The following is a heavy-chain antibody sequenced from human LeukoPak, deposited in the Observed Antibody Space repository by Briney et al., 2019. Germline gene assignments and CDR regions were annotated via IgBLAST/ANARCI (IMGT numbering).Heavy chain of an antibody. D-gene: IGHD2-2*01. J-gene: IGHJ5*02. V-gene: IGHV1-46*01. CDR3: ARDACSSTICQAGGNWFDP. Sequence: ASVKVSCKASGYTFTSYYMHWVRQAPGQGLEWMGTINPSGGSRSYAQKFQGRVTMTRDTSTSTVYMELSSLRSEDTAVYFCARDACSSTICQAGGNWFDPWDQGTLVIVS. CDR1: GYTFTSYY. CDR2: INPSGGSR.